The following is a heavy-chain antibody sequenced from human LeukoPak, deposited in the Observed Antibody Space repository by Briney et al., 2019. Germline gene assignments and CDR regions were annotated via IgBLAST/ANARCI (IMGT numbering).Heavy chain of an antibody. CDR3: ARGGGLFDY. D-gene: IGHD3-10*01. Sequence: SETLSLTCAVYGGSFSGYYWSWIRQPPGKGLEWIGEINHSGSTNYNPSLKSRVTISVDTSKNQFSLKLSSVTAADTAFYYCARGGGLFDYWGQGSLVTVPS. CDR1: GGSFSGYY. V-gene: IGHV4-34*01. J-gene: IGHJ4*02. CDR2: INHSGST.